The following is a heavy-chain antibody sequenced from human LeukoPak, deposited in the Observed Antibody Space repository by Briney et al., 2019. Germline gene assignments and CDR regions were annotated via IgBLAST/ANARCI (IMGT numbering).Heavy chain of an antibody. CDR1: GFTFSDYY. V-gene: IGHV3-11*04. D-gene: IGHD3-10*01. CDR2: ISSTTGRII. Sequence: GGSLRLSCASSGFTFSDYYMTWIRQAPGKGLEWLSYISSTTGRIIYYADSVKGRFTISRDSTKNSLFLQMVSLRVEDTAVYYCARYYSDAFDVWGQGTVVTVSS. J-gene: IGHJ3*01. CDR3: ARYYSDAFDV.